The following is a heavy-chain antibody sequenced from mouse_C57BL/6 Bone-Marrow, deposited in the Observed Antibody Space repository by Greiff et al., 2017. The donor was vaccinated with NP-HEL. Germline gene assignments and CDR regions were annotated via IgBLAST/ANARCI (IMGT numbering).Heavy chain of an antibody. V-gene: IGHV1-81*01. CDR2: IYPRSGST. D-gene: IGHD1-1*01. J-gene: IGHJ2*01. CDR3: ALRYYYYGSSYDY. CDR1: GYTFTSYG. Sequence: VQVVESGAELARPGASVKLSCKASGYTFTSYGISWVKQRTGQGLEWIGEIYPRSGSTYYNEKFKGKATLTAAKSSSTAYMELRSLTSEDSTVYFWALRYYYYGSSYDYWGQGTTLTVSS.